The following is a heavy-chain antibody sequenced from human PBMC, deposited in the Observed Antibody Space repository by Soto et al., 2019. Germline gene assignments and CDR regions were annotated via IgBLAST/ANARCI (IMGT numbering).Heavy chain of an antibody. Sequence: GGSLRLSCAASGFTFSSYAMSWVRQAPGKGLEWIGEINHSGSTNYNPSLKGRFTISRDNAKNSLYLQMNSLRAEDTAVYYCARDDITIFGVVIPPMDVWGKGTTVTVSS. V-gene: IGHV3-48*04. CDR1: GFTFSSYA. CDR3: ARDDITIFGVVIPPMDV. CDR2: INHSGSTN. D-gene: IGHD3-3*01. J-gene: IGHJ6*03.